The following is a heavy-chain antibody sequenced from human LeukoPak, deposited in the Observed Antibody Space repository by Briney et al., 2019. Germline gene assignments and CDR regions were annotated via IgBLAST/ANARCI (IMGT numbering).Heavy chain of an antibody. V-gene: IGHV3-7*01. CDR1: GFTFSRYW. J-gene: IGHJ6*02. CDR3: ARDHKLGGDYFYYGMDV. CDR2: IKEDGSEK. D-gene: IGHD1-26*01. Sequence: GGSLRLSCAASGFTFSRYWMSWVRQAPGKGLEWVANIKEDGSEKHYVDSVKGRFTISRNNAKNSLYLQMNSLRAEDTAMYYCARDHKLGGDYFYYGMDVWGQGTTVTVSS.